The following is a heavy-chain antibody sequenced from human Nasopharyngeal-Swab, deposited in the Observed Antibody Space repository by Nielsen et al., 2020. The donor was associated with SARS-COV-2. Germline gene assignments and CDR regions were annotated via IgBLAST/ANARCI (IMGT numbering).Heavy chain of an antibody. J-gene: IGHJ4*02. CDR1: GFTFSSYA. CDR2: ISGSGGST. CDR3: AKVPSGWYSALWY. Sequence: GESLKISCAASGFTFSSYAMSWVRQAPGKGLERVSAISGSGGSTYYADSVKGRFTISRDNSKNTLYLQMNSLRAEDTAVYYCAKVPSGWYSALWYWGQGTLVTVSS. D-gene: IGHD6-19*01. V-gene: IGHV3-23*01.